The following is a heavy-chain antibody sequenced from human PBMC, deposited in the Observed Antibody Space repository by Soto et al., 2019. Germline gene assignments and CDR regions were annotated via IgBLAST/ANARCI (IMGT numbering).Heavy chain of an antibody. CDR1: GFTFSSYW. V-gene: IGHV3-7*01. CDR2: IKQDGTEK. D-gene: IGHD3-3*01. Sequence: EVQLVESGGGLVQPGGSLRLSCAASGFTFSSYWVSWVRQAPGRGLESMGNIKQDGTEKDYVDSVKGRFTISRDNARNSVFLQMDSLRADDTAVYYCATILNRAFETWGQGTMVTVSS. CDR3: ATILNRAFET. J-gene: IGHJ3*02.